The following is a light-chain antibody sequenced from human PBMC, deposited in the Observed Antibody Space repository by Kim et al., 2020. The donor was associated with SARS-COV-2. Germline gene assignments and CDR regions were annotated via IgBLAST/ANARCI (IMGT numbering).Light chain of an antibody. CDR2: AAS. Sequence: ASVGDRVTISCRARQGIGSYLAWYQQKPGKAPKLLIYAASTLQSGVPSRFSGSGSATDFTLTITSLQPEDFATYYCQQLEYYPITFGQGTRLEIK. CDR3: QQLEYYPIT. V-gene: IGKV1-9*01. J-gene: IGKJ5*01. CDR1: QGIGSY.